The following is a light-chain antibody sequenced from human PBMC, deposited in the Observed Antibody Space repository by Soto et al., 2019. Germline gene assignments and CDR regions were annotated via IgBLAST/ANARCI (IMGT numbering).Light chain of an antibody. Sequence: EIVLTQSPGTLSLSPGERATLSCRASQSVTSGYLAWYQQKPGQAPRLLIYGASSRATGVTDTFSGSGSGTDFTLTITRLEPEDFAVYYCHQYGTSPLTFGGGTKVEIK. J-gene: IGKJ4*01. CDR3: HQYGTSPLT. CDR1: QSVTSGY. CDR2: GAS. V-gene: IGKV3-20*01.